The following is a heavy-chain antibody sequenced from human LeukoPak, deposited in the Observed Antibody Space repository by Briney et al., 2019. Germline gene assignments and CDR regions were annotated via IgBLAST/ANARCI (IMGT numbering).Heavy chain of an antibody. D-gene: IGHD3-9*01. CDR1: GGSISSYY. CDR2: IYYSGCT. Sequence: SETLSLTCTVSGGSISSYYWSWIRQPPGKGLEWIGYIYYSGCTNYNPSLKSRVTISVDTSKNQFSLKLSSVTAADTAVYYCARGYDILTGQVLFDYWGQGTLVTVSS. CDR3: ARGYDILTGQVLFDY. J-gene: IGHJ4*02. V-gene: IGHV4-59*01.